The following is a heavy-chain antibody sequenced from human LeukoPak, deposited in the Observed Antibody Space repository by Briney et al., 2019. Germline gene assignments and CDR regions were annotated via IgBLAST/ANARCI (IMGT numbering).Heavy chain of an antibody. CDR3: ARTYYYASGSYPCFDY. Sequence: GASVKVSCKTFGYTFTAFYMHWVRQAPGQGLEWMGWINPNSGGTKYAQKFQGRVTMTRDTSISTAYMELSRLTSDDTAVYYCARTYYYASGSYPCFDYWGQGTLVTVSS. CDR2: INPNSGGT. D-gene: IGHD3-10*01. CDR1: GYTFTAFY. V-gene: IGHV1-2*02. J-gene: IGHJ4*02.